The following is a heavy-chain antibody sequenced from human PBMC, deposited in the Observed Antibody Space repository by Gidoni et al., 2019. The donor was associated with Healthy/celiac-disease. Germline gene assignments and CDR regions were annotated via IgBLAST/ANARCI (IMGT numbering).Heavy chain of an antibody. CDR1: GGSISSSSYY. CDR3: ARLFQPDHYSSGRPGFDP. V-gene: IGHV4-39*01. Sequence: QLQLQESGPGLVKPSETLSLTCTVSGGSISSSSYYWGWIRQPPGKGLEWIGSIYYSGSTYYNPSLKSRVTISVDTSKNQFSLKLSSVTAADTAVYYCARLFQPDHYSSGRPGFDPWGQGTLVTVSS. CDR2: IYYSGST. D-gene: IGHD3-22*01. J-gene: IGHJ5*02.